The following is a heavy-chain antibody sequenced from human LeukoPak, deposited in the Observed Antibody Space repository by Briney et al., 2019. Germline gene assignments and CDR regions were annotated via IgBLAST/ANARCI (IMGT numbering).Heavy chain of an antibody. J-gene: IGHJ4*02. D-gene: IGHD3-22*01. CDR1: GFTFSSYE. V-gene: IGHV3-48*03. CDR2: ISSSGSSI. Sequence: GGSLRLSCAASGFTFSSYEMNWVRQAPGKGLEWVSYISSSGSSIYYADSVKGRFTISRDNAKKSLYLQMNSLRAEDTAVYYCARDGEDYDSSGYYFYFDYWGQGTQVTVS. CDR3: ARDGEDYDSSGYYFYFDY.